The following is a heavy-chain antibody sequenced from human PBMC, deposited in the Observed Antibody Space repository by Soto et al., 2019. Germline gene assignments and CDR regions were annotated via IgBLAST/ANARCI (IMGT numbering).Heavy chain of an antibody. V-gene: IGHV3-11*01. Sequence: QVQLVESGGALGKPGGSLRLSCAASGFNFSDFYISWIRQAPGKGLEWVSFISATGETIYYAESVKGRFTISRDNAQKSLVLQMNSLRDEDTAIYYVDSQLQGSRRKYYFHFWGQGTLVTVSS. D-gene: IGHD1-26*01. CDR2: ISATGETI. CDR3: DSQLQGSRRKYYFHF. J-gene: IGHJ4*02. CDR1: GFNFSDFY.